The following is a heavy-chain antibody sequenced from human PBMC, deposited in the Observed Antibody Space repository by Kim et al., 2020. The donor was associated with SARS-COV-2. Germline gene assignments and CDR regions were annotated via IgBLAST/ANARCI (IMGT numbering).Heavy chain of an antibody. V-gene: IGHV3-53*01. CDR3: ARAGGTENWFDP. Sequence: GGSLRLSCAASGFTVSSNYMSWVRQAPGKGLEWVSVIYSGGSTYYADSVKGRFTISRDNSKNTLYLQMNSLRGEDPAVYYCARAGGTENWFDPWGQGTLVTVSS. CDR1: GFTVSSNY. CDR2: IYSGGST. D-gene: IGHD3-16*01. J-gene: IGHJ5*02.